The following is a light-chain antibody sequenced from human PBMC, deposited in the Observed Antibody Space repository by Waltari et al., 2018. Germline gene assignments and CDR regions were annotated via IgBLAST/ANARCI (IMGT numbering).Light chain of an antibody. CDR3: QQYGSSRGIT. J-gene: IGKJ5*01. Sequence: EIVLTQSPGTLSLSPGDRATLSCRASQSVSSSYLAWYQQKPGQAPRLLIYGASSRANGIPDRFSGSGSGTDFTLTISRLEPEDFAVYYCQQYGSSRGITFGQGTRLEIK. CDR2: GAS. V-gene: IGKV3-20*01. CDR1: QSVSSSY.